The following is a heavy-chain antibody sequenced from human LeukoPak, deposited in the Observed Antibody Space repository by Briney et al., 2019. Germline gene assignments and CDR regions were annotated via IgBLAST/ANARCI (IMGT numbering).Heavy chain of an antibody. CDR2: IYHSGST. CDR1: GGSISSSNW. D-gene: IGHD2-15*01. J-gene: IGHJ6*04. Sequence: SGTLSLTCAVSGGSISSSNWWSWVRQPPGKGLEWIGEIYHSGSTNYNPSLKSRVIISVDKSKNQSSLKLSSVTAADTAVYYCARESGGFFRYYYYGMDVWGKGTTVTVSS. V-gene: IGHV4-4*02. CDR3: ARESGGFFRYYYYGMDV.